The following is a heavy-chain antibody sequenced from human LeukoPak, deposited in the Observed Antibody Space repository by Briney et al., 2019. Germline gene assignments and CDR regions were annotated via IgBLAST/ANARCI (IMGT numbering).Heavy chain of an antibody. Sequence: RSLRLSCAASGFTFSSYSMNWVRQAPGKGLEWVSSISSSSSYIYYADSVKGRFTISRDNAKNSLYLQMNSLRAEDTAVYYCARGGAVAPKFNFDYWGQGTLVTVSS. CDR1: GFTFSSYS. CDR3: ARGGAVAPKFNFDY. CDR2: ISSSSSYI. J-gene: IGHJ4*02. V-gene: IGHV3-21*01. D-gene: IGHD6-19*01.